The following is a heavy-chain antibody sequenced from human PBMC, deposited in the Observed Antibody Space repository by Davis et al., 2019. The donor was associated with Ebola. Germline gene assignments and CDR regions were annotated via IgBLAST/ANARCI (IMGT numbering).Heavy chain of an antibody. D-gene: IGHD2-15*01. V-gene: IGHV1-46*03. CDR1: GYTFTNYG. Sequence: AASVKVSCKASGYTFTNYGITWVRQAPGQGLEWMGIINPSGGSTSYAQKFQGRVTMTRDTSTSTVYMELSSLRSEDTAVYYCAREEIVVVVAATYYYYGMDVWGQGTTVTVSS. CDR2: INPSGGST. CDR3: AREEIVVVVAATYYYYGMDV. J-gene: IGHJ6*02.